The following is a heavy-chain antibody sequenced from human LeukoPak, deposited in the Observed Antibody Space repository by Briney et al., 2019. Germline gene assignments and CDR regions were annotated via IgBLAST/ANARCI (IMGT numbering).Heavy chain of an antibody. D-gene: IGHD3-10*01. J-gene: IGHJ4*02. CDR1: GYTFTSYG. CDR2: INPNSGGT. CDR3: ARALWFGELSFDY. Sequence: ASVKVSCKASGYTFTSYGISWVRQAPGQGLEWMGRINPNSGGTNYAQKFQGRVTMTRDTSISTAYMELSRLRSDDTAVYYCARALWFGELSFDYWGQGTLVTVSS. V-gene: IGHV1-2*06.